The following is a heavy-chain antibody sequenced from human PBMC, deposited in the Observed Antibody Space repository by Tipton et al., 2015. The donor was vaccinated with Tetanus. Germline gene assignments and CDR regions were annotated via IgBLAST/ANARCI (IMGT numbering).Heavy chain of an antibody. CDR3: ARHQSGYFTPFDY. V-gene: IGHV4-34*01. CDR1: GGSFSGYY. J-gene: IGHJ4*02. Sequence: TLSLTCAVYGGSFSGYYWNWIRQPPGKGLEWIGKINDRGSTSYNPSLKSRVTISVDTSKNQFSLKLNSMTATDTAVYFCARHQSGYFTPFDYWGQGTLVTVSS. D-gene: IGHD3-3*01. CDR2: INDRGST.